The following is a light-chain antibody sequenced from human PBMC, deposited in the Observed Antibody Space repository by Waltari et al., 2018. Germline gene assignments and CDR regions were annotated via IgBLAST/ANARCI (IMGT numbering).Light chain of an antibody. CDR1: QSVLHTSNNKNY. CDR3: QQYYSSPIT. CDR2: WAS. Sequence: DIVMTQSPDSLAVSLGERANINCKSSQSVLHTSNNKNYLAWYQQKPGQPPKLLIYWASTRESWVPDRFSGSGSGTDFTLTISSLQAEDVAVYYCQQYYSSPITFGQGTRLEIK. V-gene: IGKV4-1*01. J-gene: IGKJ5*01.